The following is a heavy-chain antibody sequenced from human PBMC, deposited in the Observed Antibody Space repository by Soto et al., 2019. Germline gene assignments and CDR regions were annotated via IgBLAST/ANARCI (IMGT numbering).Heavy chain of an antibody. CDR3: TMIWNKALCSPPYYFDL. Sequence: ASVKVSCKASGYTFTDYAMHWVRQAPGQRLEWMGWIHAGNGNTKYSQKFQGRVTITRDTSASTVYMELSSLRSEDTALYYCTMIWNKALCSPPYYFDLWGESTGDTVST. CDR2: IHAGNGNT. D-gene: IGHD3-22*01. V-gene: IGHV1-3*01. CDR1: GYTFTDYA. J-gene: IGHJ4*02.